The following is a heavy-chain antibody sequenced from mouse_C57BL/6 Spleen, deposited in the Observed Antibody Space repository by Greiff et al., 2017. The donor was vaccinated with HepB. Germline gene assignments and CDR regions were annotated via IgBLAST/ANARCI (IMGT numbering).Heavy chain of an antibody. J-gene: IGHJ1*03. D-gene: IGHD2-3*01. CDR3: ARYAGYYPYWYVDV. CDR1: GYTFTSYW. Sequence: VQLQQSGAELVKPGASVKMSCKASGYTFTSYWITWVKQRPGQGLEWIGDIYPGSGSTNYNEKFKSKTTLTVDTSSSTAYMQLSSLTSEDSAVYYCARYAGYYPYWYVDVWGTGTTVTVSS. V-gene: IGHV1-55*01. CDR2: IYPGSGST.